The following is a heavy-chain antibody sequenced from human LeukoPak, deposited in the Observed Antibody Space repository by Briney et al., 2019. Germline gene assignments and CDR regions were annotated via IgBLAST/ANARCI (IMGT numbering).Heavy chain of an antibody. V-gene: IGHV3-48*03. Sequence: GGSLRLSCVASGFTLSSYEMNWVRQAPGKGLEWVSYISSGGNTMDYADSVRGRFTISRDNARNSVYLQMNSLRAEDTAVYYCAFPTREPDSWGQGTLVTVS. CDR3: AFPTREPDS. J-gene: IGHJ4*02. CDR1: GFTLSSYE. CDR2: ISSGGNTM. D-gene: IGHD1-14*01.